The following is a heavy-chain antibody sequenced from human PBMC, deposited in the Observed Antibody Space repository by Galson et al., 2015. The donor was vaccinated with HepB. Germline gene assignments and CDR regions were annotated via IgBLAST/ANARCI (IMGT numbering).Heavy chain of an antibody. D-gene: IGHD6-19*01. J-gene: IGHJ4*02. V-gene: IGHV3-23*01. CDR3: ARVHPEHTSGWYRQALYYFDS. CDR2: ITPSGDNT. Sequence: SLRLSCAASGFTFRNYAMSWVRQAPGKGLEWVSAITPSGDNTYSADSVKGRFTISRDNSKNTLFLQKTGLTADDTAIYYCARVHPEHTSGWYRQALYYFDSWGQGTLVAVSS. CDR1: GFTFRNYA.